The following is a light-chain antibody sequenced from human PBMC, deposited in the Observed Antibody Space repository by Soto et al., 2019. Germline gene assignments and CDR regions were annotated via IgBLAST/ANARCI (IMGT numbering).Light chain of an antibody. CDR2: GAS. J-gene: IGKJ1*01. CDR3: QQYASSPGT. CDR1: QSVSSSY. Sequence: EIVLTQSPGTLYLSPGERATLSCRASQSVSSSYLAWYQQKPLQAASLLIHGASSRAPGITDWFNGSGSGTDFTLTISSLEPEDFAVYYCQQYASSPGTFGQRTKVDMK. V-gene: IGKV3-20*01.